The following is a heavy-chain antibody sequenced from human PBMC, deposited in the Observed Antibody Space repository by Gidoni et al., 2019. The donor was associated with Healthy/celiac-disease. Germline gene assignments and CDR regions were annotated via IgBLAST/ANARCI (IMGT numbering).Heavy chain of an antibody. CDR3: ARGEATDY. J-gene: IGHJ4*02. V-gene: IGHV1-46*03. D-gene: IGHD5-12*01. CDR2: INPSGGST. Sequence: QGLEWMGIINPSGGSTSYAQKFQGRVTMTRDTSTSTVYMELSSLRSEDTAVYYCARGEATDYWGQGTLVTVSS.